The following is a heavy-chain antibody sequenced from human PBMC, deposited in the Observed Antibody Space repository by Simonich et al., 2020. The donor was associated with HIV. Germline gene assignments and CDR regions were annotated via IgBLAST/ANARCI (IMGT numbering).Heavy chain of an antibody. J-gene: IGHJ6*03. D-gene: IGHD1-1*01. CDR1: GGPFSGYY. V-gene: IGHV4-34*01. CDR3: ARGIPRNYYYFYYMDV. CDR2: INHSENT. Sequence: QMQLQQWGAGLLKPSETLSLTCAVYGGPFSGYYWSWIRQPPGKGLEWIGEINHSENTHYNPSLKSRVTISVDTSKNQFSLKLSSVTAADTAVYSCARGIPRNYYYFYYMDVLGKGTTVIVSS.